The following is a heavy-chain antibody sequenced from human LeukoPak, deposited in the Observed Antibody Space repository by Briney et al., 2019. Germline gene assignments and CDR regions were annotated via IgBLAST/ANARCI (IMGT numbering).Heavy chain of an antibody. V-gene: IGHV3-9*01. Sequence: SLRLSCAASGFTFDDYAMHWVRQAPGKGLEWVSGISWNSGSIGYADSVKGRFTISRDNAKNSLYLQMNSLRAEDTALYYCAKDKGSWYRWDSRGMDVWGQGTTVTVSS. J-gene: IGHJ6*02. CDR1: GFTFDDYA. D-gene: IGHD6-13*01. CDR3: AKDKGSWYRWDSRGMDV. CDR2: ISWNSGSI.